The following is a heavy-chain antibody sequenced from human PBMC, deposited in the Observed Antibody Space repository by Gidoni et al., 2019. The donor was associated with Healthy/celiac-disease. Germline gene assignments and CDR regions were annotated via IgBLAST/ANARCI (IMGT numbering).Heavy chain of an antibody. CDR1: GFPFSSYA. Sequence: EVQLLESGGGLVQPGGSLRLSCAASGFPFSSYAMSWFRQAPGKGLEWVSAISGSGGSTYYADSVKGRFTISRDNSKNTLYLQMNSLRAEDTAVYYCAIRGAMVRGAHDYWGQGTLVTVSS. CDR2: ISGSGGST. D-gene: IGHD3-10*01. V-gene: IGHV3-23*01. J-gene: IGHJ4*02. CDR3: AIRGAMVRGAHDY.